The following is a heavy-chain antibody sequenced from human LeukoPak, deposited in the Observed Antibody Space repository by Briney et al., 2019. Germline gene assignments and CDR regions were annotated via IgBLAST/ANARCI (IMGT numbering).Heavy chain of an antibody. J-gene: IGHJ3*02. D-gene: IGHD2-2*01. Sequence: GGSLRLSCAASGFTFSSYAMSWVRQAPGKGLEWVSTISGSGDSTYYADSVKGRFTISRDNSKNTLYLQMNSLRAEDTAVYYCAKKDIVVIPAARSGAFDIWGQGTMVTVSS. V-gene: IGHV3-23*01. CDR2: ISGSGDST. CDR1: GFTFSSYA. CDR3: AKKDIVVIPAARSGAFDI.